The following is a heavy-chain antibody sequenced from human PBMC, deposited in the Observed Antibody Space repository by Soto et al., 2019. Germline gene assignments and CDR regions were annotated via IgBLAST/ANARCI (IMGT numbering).Heavy chain of an antibody. CDR3: AREMEMATTDAFDI. CDR1: GYTFTGYY. J-gene: IGHJ3*02. CDR2: INPNSGGT. Sequence: ASVKVSCKASGYTFTGYYMHWVRQAPGQGLEWMGWINPNSGGTNYAQKFQGRVTMTRDTSISTAYMELSRLRSDDTAVYYCAREMEMATTDAFDIWGQGTMVTVSS. V-gene: IGHV1-2*02. D-gene: IGHD5-12*01.